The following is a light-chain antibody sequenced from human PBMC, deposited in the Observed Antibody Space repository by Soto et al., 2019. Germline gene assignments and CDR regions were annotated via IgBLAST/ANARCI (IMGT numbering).Light chain of an antibody. Sequence: QSALTQPASVSGSPGQSITISCTGTSSDVGGYNYVSWYQQHPGKAHKLMISDVSNRPSGVSNSFSGSKTCTTASLTISGLQAEDEDDYYCCAYTSISIYVFGTGTKLTVL. CDR2: DVS. CDR1: SSDVGGYNY. CDR3: CAYTSISIYV. V-gene: IGLV2-14*03. J-gene: IGLJ1*01.